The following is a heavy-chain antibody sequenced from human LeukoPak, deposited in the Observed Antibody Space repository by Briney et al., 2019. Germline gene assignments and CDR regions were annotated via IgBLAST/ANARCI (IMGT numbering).Heavy chain of an antibody. CDR1: GYTLTELS. Sequence: GASVKVSCKVSGYTLTELSMHWVRQAPGEGLEWMGGFDPEDGETIYAQKFQGRVTMTEDTSTDTAYMELSSLRSEDTAVYYCAIGLVGSGSYIPYGMDVWGQGTTVTVSS. D-gene: IGHD3-10*01. J-gene: IGHJ6*02. CDR3: AIGLVGSGSYIPYGMDV. V-gene: IGHV1-24*01. CDR2: FDPEDGET.